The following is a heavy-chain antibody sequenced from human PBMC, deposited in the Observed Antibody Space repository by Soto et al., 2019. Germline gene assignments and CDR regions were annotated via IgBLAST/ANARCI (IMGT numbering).Heavy chain of an antibody. CDR2: IKQDGSEK. V-gene: IGHV3-7*03. D-gene: IGHD6-6*01. Sequence: HPGGSLRLSCAASGFTFRTYWMTWVRQAPGKGLEWVANIKQDGSEKYYVDSVTGRFTISRDNAKNSLYLQMNSLRAEDTAVYYCARDRWIAARGDASDIWGPGTMVTVSS. CDR3: ARDRWIAARGDASDI. J-gene: IGHJ3*02. CDR1: GFTFRTYW.